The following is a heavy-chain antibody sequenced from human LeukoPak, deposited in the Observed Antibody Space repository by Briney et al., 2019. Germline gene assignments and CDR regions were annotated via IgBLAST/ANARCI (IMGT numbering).Heavy chain of an antibody. V-gene: IGHV5-51*01. CDR2: IYPDDSDT. D-gene: IGHD5-24*01. CDR3: ARLRDAYSDLFYFDY. Sequence: GESLKISCKGSGYSFTGYWIGWVRQMPGKGLEWMGVIYPDDSDTRYSPSFQGQVTISADKSISTAYLQWSSLKASDTAMFYCARLRDAYSDLFYFDYWGQGTLVTVSS. CDR1: GYSFTGYW. J-gene: IGHJ4*02.